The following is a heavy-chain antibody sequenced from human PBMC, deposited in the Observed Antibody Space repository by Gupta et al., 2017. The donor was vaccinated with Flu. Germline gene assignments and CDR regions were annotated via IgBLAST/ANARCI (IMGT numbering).Heavy chain of an antibody. Sequence: QVQLVASGGGVVTPGRSLRPSCAAPGSTFSITGLQWVRQDPGKGLEWVALISYDGSNKYYADSMKGRFTISRDNYKNTVYLQMNSLRAEDTAVVHCAKDHGLSHYNYYMDVWGKGTTVTVSS. CDR3: AKDHGLSHYNYYMDV. V-gene: IGHV3-30*18. J-gene: IGHJ6*03. CDR2: ISYDGSNK. CDR1: GSTFSITG. D-gene: IGHD6-19*01.